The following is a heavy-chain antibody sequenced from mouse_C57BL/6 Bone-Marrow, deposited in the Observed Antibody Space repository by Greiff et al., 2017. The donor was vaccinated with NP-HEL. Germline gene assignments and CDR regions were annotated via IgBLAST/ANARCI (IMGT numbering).Heavy chain of an antibody. CDR1: GFTFSDYY. CDR2: ISNGGGST. V-gene: IGHV5-12*01. J-gene: IGHJ3*01. D-gene: IGHD2-2*01. CDR3: ARHGYDGEAFAY. Sequence: EVHLVESGGGLVQPGGSLKLSCAASGFTFSDYYMYWVRQTPEKRLEWVAYISNGGGSTYYPDTVKGRFTISRDNAKNTLYLQMSRLKSEDTAMYYCARHGYDGEAFAYWGQGTLVTVSA.